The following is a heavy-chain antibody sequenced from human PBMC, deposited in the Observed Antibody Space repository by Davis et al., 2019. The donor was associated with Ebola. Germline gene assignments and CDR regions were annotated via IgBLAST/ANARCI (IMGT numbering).Heavy chain of an antibody. CDR3: AREVVFVPAAMNGYYYYYGMDV. J-gene: IGHJ6*02. CDR2: INPRGGST. D-gene: IGHD2-2*01. V-gene: IGHV1-46*01. Sequence: ASVKVSSTASAYTFTSYYMHWVRQAPGQELEWMGIINPRGGSTSYAQKFHARVTITRDTSTSTVYLELSSLRSEDTAVYYCAREVVFVPAAMNGYYYYYGMDVWGQGTTVTVSS. CDR1: AYTFTSYY.